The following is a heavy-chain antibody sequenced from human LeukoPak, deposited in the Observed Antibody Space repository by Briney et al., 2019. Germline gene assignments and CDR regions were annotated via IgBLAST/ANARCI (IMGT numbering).Heavy chain of an antibody. J-gene: IGHJ4*02. Sequence: PSQTLSLTCTVSGGSISSGDYYWSWIRQPPGKGLERIGYIYYSGSTYYNPSLKRRVTISVDTSKNQFSLKLSSVTAADTAVYYCARETGEYSSSIDYWGQGTLVTVSS. D-gene: IGHD6-6*01. CDR1: GGSISSGDYY. CDR2: IYYSGST. CDR3: ARETGEYSSSIDY. V-gene: IGHV4-30-4*08.